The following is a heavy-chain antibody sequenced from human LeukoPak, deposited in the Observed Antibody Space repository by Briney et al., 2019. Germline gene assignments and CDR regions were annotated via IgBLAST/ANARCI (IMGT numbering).Heavy chain of an antibody. D-gene: IGHD6-13*01. CDR3: ARAQIAAAIFDY. Sequence: GGSLRLSCAASGFTFSSYGMHWVRQAPGKGLEWVAVIWYDGSNKYYADSVKGRFTISRDNSKNTLYLQMNSLRAEDTAVYYCARAQIAAAIFDYWGQGTLVTVSS. J-gene: IGHJ4*02. V-gene: IGHV3-30*19. CDR1: GFTFSSYG. CDR2: IWYDGSNK.